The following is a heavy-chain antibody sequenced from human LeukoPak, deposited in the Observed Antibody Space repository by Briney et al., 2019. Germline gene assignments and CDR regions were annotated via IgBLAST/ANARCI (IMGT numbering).Heavy chain of an antibody. CDR3: AKLLLNYYYMDV. Sequence: GGSPRLSCAASGFTFSSYWMSWVRQAPGKGLEWVSAISGSGGSTYYADSVKGRFTISRDNSKNTLYLQMNSLRAEDTAVYYCAKLLLNYYYMDVWGKGTTVTVSS. D-gene: IGHD2-15*01. CDR2: ISGSGGST. V-gene: IGHV3-23*01. J-gene: IGHJ6*03. CDR1: GFTFSSYW.